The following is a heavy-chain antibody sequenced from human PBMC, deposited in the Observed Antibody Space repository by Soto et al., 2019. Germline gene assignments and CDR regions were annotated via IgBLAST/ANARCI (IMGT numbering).Heavy chain of an antibody. Sequence: EVQLVESGGGLVQPGESLRLSCAASGFTLRDYWMNWVRQAPGKGLEWVANIKQDGSEKNYVDSVKGRFTISRDNAKNSLYLQMNSLRVEDTAVYYCLSTTSAIGIRGRWTMVIVSS. CDR3: LSTTSAIGI. CDR2: IKQDGSEK. CDR1: GFTLRDYW. J-gene: IGHJ3*02. D-gene: IGHD1-26*01. V-gene: IGHV3-7*01.